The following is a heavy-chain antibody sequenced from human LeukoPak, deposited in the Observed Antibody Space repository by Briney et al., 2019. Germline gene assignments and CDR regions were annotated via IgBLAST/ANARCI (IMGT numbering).Heavy chain of an antibody. V-gene: IGHV3-21*01. Sequence: PGGALRLSCAASGFTFSSYSMNWVRQAPGKELEWVSSIIGSSSYIFYADSVKGRFTISRDNAKNSLYLQMNSLRAEDTAVYYCARGKTYYYDSSGSPLDYWGQGTLVTVSS. CDR2: IIGSSSYI. CDR3: ARGKTYYYDSSGSPLDY. CDR1: GFTFSSYS. J-gene: IGHJ4*02. D-gene: IGHD3-22*01.